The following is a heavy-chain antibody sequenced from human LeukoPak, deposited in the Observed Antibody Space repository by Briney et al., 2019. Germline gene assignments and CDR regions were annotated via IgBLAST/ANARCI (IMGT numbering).Heavy chain of an antibody. Sequence: GGSLRLSCAASGFTFSDYYMSWIRQAPGKGLEWVSYISSSGSTIYNADSVKGRFTISRDNAKNSLYLQMNSLRAEDTAVYYCARWVEYGWYAAFDIWGQGTMVTVSS. CDR1: GFTFSDYY. CDR3: ARWVEYGWYAAFDI. J-gene: IGHJ3*02. D-gene: IGHD6-19*01. CDR2: ISSSGSTI. V-gene: IGHV3-11*01.